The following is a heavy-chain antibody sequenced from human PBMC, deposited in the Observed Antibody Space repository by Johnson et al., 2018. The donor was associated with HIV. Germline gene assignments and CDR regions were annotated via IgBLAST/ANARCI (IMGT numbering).Heavy chain of an antibody. J-gene: IGHJ3*02. CDR2: ISYDGSNK. Sequence: QVRLVESGGGVVQPGRSLRLSCAASGFTFSSYAMHWVRQAPGKGLEWVAVISYDGSNKYYADSVKGRFTISRDNSKNTLYLQMNSLRAEDTAVYYCARDWGLYSSGWYVDAFDIWGQGTMVTVSS. V-gene: IGHV3-30-3*01. D-gene: IGHD6-19*01. CDR3: ARDWGLYSSGWYVDAFDI. CDR1: GFTFSSYA.